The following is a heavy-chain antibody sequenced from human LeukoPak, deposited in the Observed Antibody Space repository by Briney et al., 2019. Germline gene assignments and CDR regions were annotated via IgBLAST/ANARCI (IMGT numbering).Heavy chain of an antibody. V-gene: IGHV1-18*01. D-gene: IGHD3-22*01. CDR2: ISAYSGNT. CDR3: ARGLRHYYDSSGYYPFDY. CDR1: GYTFTSYG. Sequence: ASVKVSCKASGYTFTSYGISWVRQAPGQGLEWMGWISAYSGNTNYAQKLQGRVTMTTDTSTSTAYMELRSLRSDDTAVYYCARGLRHYYDSSGYYPFDYWGQGTLVTVSS. J-gene: IGHJ4*02.